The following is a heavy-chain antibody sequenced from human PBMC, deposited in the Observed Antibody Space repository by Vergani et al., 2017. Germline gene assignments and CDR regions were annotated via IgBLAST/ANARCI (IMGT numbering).Heavy chain of an antibody. Sequence: QVQLVQSGAEVKKPGASVKVSCKASGYTFTGYYMHWVRQAPGQGLEWMGIINPSGGSTSYAQKFQGRVTMTRDTSTSTVYMELSSLRSEDTAVYYCARSRSSGWSDYWGQGTLVTVSS. CDR1: GYTFTGYY. CDR2: INPSGGST. CDR3: ARSRSSGWSDY. D-gene: IGHD6-19*01. V-gene: IGHV1-46*01. J-gene: IGHJ4*02.